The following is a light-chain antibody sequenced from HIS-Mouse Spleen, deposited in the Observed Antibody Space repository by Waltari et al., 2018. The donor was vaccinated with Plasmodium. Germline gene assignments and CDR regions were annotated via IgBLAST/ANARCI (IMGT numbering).Light chain of an antibody. CDR1: SSNIGNNY. CDR3: GTWDSSLSAGVV. V-gene: IGLV1-51*01. J-gene: IGLJ2*01. Sequence: QSVLTQPPSVSAAPGQKVTISCSGSSSNIGNNYVSWYQQLPGTAPKLLIYDKSKRPAGIPDRFSGSKSGTSATLGITGLQTGDEADYYCGTWDSSLSAGVVFGGGTKLTVL. CDR2: DKS.